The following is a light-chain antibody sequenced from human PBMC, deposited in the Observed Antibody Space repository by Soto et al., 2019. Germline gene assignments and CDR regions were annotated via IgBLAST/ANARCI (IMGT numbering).Light chain of an antibody. V-gene: IGKV3-20*01. Sequence: EIVLTQSPGTLSLSPGERATLSCRASQSVSSSYLAWYQQKPGQAPRLLIYGASTRATGIPDRFSVSGSGTDFTLTISRLEPDDFAVYYCQHYGSSRTFGQGTKVDNK. CDR1: QSVSSSY. CDR3: QHYGSSRT. CDR2: GAS. J-gene: IGKJ1*01.